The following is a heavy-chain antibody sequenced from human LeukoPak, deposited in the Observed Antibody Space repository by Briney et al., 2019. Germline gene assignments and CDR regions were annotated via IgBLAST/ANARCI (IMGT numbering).Heavy chain of an antibody. CDR2: INPGNGDT. CDR3: ARINDFRSGPTLDV. Sequence: ASVKVSCKGSGYTFTNYAVHWVRQAPGQRLEWLGWINPGNGDTKYSQNFQGRATVTSDTSAATAYVELNSPTSEDTAVYYCARINDFRSGPTLDVWGQGTTVTVSS. V-gene: IGHV1-3*01. CDR1: GYTFTNYA. D-gene: IGHD3-3*01. J-gene: IGHJ6*02.